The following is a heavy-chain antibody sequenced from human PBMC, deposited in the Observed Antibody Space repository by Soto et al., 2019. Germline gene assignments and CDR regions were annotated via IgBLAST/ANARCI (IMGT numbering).Heavy chain of an antibody. V-gene: IGHV4-34*01. CDR3: ARAPARGLYYYYYYGMDV. CDR1: GGSFSGYY. Sequence: TSETLSLTCAVYGGSFSGYYWSWIRQPPGKGLEWIGEINHSGSTNYNPSLKSRVTISVDTSKNQFSLKLSSVTAADTAVYYCARAPARGLYYYYYYGMDVWGQGTTVTVSS. J-gene: IGHJ6*02. CDR2: INHSGST. D-gene: IGHD2-2*01.